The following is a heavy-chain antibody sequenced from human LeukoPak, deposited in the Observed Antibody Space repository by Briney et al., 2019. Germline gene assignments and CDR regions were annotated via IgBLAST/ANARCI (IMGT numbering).Heavy chain of an antibody. D-gene: IGHD3-22*01. Sequence: GASVKVSCKVSGYTLTELSMHWVRQAPGKGLEWMGGFDPEDGETIYAQKFQGRVTMTEDTSTDTAYMELSSLRSEDTAVYYCATLTYYYDSSGYSSFDYWGQGNLVTVSS. CDR2: FDPEDGET. J-gene: IGHJ4*02. CDR1: GYTLTELS. V-gene: IGHV1-24*01. CDR3: ATLTYYYDSSGYSSFDY.